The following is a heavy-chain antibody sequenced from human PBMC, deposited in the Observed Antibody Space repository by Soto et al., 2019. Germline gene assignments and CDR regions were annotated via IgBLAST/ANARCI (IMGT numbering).Heavy chain of an antibody. CDR1: GFTFSSYG. V-gene: IGHV3-30*18. J-gene: IGHJ6*02. CDR2: TSYDGSNK. D-gene: IGHD3-3*01. Sequence: WGSLRLSCAASGFTFSSYGMHWVRQAPGKGLEWVAVTSYDGSNKYYADSVKGRFTISRDNSKNTLYLQMNSLRAEDTAVYYCAKDVSYYDFWVYGMDVWGQGTTVTVSS. CDR3: AKDVSYYDFWVYGMDV.